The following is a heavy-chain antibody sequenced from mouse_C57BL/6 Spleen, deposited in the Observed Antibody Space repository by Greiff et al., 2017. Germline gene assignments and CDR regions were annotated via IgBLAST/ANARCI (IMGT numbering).Heavy chain of an antibody. J-gene: IGHJ1*03. CDR1: GYTFTSYG. CDR3: ARRDLDGSSPWWYFDV. CDR2: IYPRSGNT. V-gene: IGHV1-81*01. D-gene: IGHD1-1*01. Sequence: QVQLQQSGAELARPGASVKLSCKASGYTFTSYGISWVKQRTGQGLEWIGEIYPRSGNTYYNEKFKGKATLTADKSSSTAYMELRSLTSEDSAVYFCARRDLDGSSPWWYFDVWGTGTTVTVSS.